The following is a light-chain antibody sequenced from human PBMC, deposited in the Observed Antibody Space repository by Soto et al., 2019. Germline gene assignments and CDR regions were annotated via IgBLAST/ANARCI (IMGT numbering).Light chain of an antibody. CDR3: HQYHISPLT. CDR1: QSVSSSY. CDR2: GAS. Sequence: EIVLTQSPGTLSLSPGERATLSCRASQSVSSSYLAWYQQKPGQAPRLLIYGASSRATGIPDRFSGSGSGTDFTLTISRLEPEDFAVYYCHQYHISPLTFGGGTKVEIK. J-gene: IGKJ4*01. V-gene: IGKV3-20*01.